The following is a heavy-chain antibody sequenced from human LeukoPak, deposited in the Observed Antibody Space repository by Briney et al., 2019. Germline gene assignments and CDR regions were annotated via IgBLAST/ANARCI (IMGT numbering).Heavy chain of an antibody. CDR3: ARVWAWGSGNYFDN. D-gene: IGHD7-27*01. V-gene: IGHV3-20*04. CDR2: IRRDAGST. J-gene: IGHJ4*02. Sequence: PGGSLRLSCAASGFTFDAFGMTWVRQAPGKGLEWVSAIRRDAGSTGYADSVKGRFTISRDNAKNSLYLQMNSLRVEDTALYYCARVWAWGSGNYFDNWGQGTLVTVSS. CDR1: GFTFDAFG.